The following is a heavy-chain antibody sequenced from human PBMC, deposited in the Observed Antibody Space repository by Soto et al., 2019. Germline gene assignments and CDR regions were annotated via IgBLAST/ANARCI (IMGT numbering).Heavy chain of an antibody. V-gene: IGHV3-11*06. Sequence: GSLRLSCEASGFRFSDYYMSWIRQAPGKGLGWLSYSSNSGTYTRYADSVKGRFSISRDNAKNSLYLQINSLRGEDTAIYYCARSGDNYNVLDFWGKGTPVTSPQ. CDR1: GFRFSDYY. CDR2: SSNSGTYT. D-gene: IGHD3-10*02. J-gene: IGHJ4*02. CDR3: ARSGDNYNVLDF.